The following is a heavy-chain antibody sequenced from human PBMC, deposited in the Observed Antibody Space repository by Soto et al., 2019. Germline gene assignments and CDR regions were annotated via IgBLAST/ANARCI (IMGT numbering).Heavy chain of an antibody. J-gene: IGHJ6*02. D-gene: IGHD1-26*01. CDR1: VFTFSSYS. Sequence: PGSSLRLSCAASVFTFSSYSMNWVRQAPGKGLEWVSSISSSSSYIYYADSVKGRFTISRDNAKNSLYLQMNSLRAEDTAVYYCARDRSPGSYLGRRHRTPHGMDVWGQGTTVTASS. CDR2: ISSSSSYI. CDR3: ARDRSPGSYLGRRHRTPHGMDV. V-gene: IGHV3-21*01.